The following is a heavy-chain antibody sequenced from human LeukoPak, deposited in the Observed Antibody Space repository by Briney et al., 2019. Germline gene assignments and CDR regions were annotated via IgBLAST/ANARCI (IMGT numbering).Heavy chain of an antibody. V-gene: IGHV4-59*01. Sequence: PSETLSLTCTVSGGSISSYYWSWIRQPPGKGLEWIGYIYYSGSTNYNPSLKSRVTISVDTSKNQFSLKLSSVTAADTAVYYCARQGPMTTVDCWGQGTLVTVSS. D-gene: IGHD4-11*01. J-gene: IGHJ4*02. CDR1: GGSISSYY. CDR3: ARQGPMTTVDC. CDR2: IYYSGST.